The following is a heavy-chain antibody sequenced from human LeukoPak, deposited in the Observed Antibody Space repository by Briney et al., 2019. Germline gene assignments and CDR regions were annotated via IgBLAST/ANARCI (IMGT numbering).Heavy chain of an antibody. V-gene: IGHV1-18*01. CDR3: AREHYYDSSGYYDY. CDR1: GYTFTSYG. CDR2: ISAYNGNT. D-gene: IGHD3-22*01. J-gene: IGHJ4*02. Sequence: ASVKVSCKASGYTFTSYGISWVRQAPGQGLEWMGWISAYNGNTNYAQKLQGRVTMTTDPSTSTAYMELRSLRSDDTAVYYCAREHYYDSSGYYDYWGQGTLVTVSS.